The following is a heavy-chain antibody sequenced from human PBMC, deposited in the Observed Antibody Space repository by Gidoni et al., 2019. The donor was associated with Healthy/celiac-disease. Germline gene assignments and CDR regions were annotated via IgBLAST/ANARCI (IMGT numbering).Heavy chain of an antibody. CDR1: GGSISSSSYY. D-gene: IGHD5-12*01. Sequence: QLQLQESCPGLVKPSETLSLTCTVSGGSISSSSYYWGWIRQPPGKGLEWIGSIYYSGSTYYNPSLKSRVTISVDTSKNQFSLKLSSVTAADTAVYYCARGRWATRGMDVWGQGTTVTVPS. V-gene: IGHV4-39*01. CDR2: IYYSGST. J-gene: IGHJ6*02. CDR3: ARGRWATRGMDV.